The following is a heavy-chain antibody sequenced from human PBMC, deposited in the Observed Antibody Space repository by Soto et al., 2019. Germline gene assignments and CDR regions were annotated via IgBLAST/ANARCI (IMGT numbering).Heavy chain of an antibody. CDR2: NNPKFGDT. CDR3: ARNMDYYYGRGSGNGHGV. V-gene: IGHV1-2*02. Sequence: QVQLVQSGAEVKEPGDSVRVSCEASGYTFTAYYIHWVRQAPGQGLEWMGWNNPKFGDTTYAQDFQGRVSMTRDMSISTVYMELSRLTSDDTAIYYCARNMDYYYGRGSGNGHGVWGQGTTVTVFS. J-gene: IGHJ6*02. CDR1: GYTFTAYY. D-gene: IGHD3-10*02.